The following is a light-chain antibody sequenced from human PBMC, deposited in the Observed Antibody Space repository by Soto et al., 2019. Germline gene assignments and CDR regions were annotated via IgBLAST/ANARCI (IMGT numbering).Light chain of an antibody. V-gene: IGLV2-11*01. J-gene: IGLJ3*02. CDR3: CSYAGTSLWV. CDR1: SSDVGGYNS. Sequence: QSALTQPRSVSGSPGQSVTISCTGTSSDVGGYNSVSWYHQHPGKAPKLLIYDVSKRPSGVPDRFSGSKSGNTASLTISGLQAEDEADYYCCSYAGTSLWVFVRGTKLTVL. CDR2: DVS.